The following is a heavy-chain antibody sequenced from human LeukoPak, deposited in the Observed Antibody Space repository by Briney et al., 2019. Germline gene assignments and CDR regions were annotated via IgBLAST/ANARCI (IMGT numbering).Heavy chain of an antibody. CDR2: IYSGGST. D-gene: IGHD4-17*01. V-gene: IGHV3-53*01. Sequence: GGSLRLSCAASGFTVSSNYMSWVRQAPGKGLEWVSVIYSGGSTYYADSVKGRFTISRDNSKNTLYLQMNSLRAEDTAVYYCARALFYGDYRYYFDYWGQGTLVTVSS. CDR3: ARALFYGDYRYYFDY. CDR1: GFTVSSNY. J-gene: IGHJ4*02.